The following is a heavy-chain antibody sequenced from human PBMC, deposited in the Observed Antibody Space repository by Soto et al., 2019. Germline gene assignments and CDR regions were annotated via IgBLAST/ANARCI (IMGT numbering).Heavy chain of an antibody. V-gene: IGHV1-18*01. CDR1: GDTLSIYV. CDR2: ISAYNGNT. J-gene: IGHJ6*02. D-gene: IGHD2-2*01. CDR3: ATVPAWMPIYYHRLDA. Sequence: GASAKVCCKASGDTLSIYVVGGARQAPGQGLEWMGWISAYNGNTNYAQKLQGRVTMTTDTSTSTAYMELRSLRSEDTAVYYCATVPAWMPIYYHRLDAGGQGTTVTVSS.